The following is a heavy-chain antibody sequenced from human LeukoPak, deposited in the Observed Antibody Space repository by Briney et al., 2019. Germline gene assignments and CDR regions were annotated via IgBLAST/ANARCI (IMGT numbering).Heavy chain of an antibody. CDR3: AKRDDSSGYYDVAYYFDY. J-gene: IGHJ4*02. D-gene: IGHD3-22*01. V-gene: IGHV3-23*01. CDR2: ISGSGGRT. CDR1: GFTFSSYA. Sequence: GGSLRLSCAASGFTFSSYAISWVRKAPGKGLEWVSAISGSGGRTYYADSVKGRFPISRDNSKNTLYLQMNSLRAEDTAVYYCAKRDDSSGYYDVAYYFDYWGQGTLVTVSS.